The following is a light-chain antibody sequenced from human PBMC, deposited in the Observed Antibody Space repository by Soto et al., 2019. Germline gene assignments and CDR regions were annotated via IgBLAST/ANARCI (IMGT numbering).Light chain of an antibody. CDR2: GSS. Sequence: IALTQPAATLSVSPGEIATVSCTSTETISTNLAWFQRKPGQPPRLLIYGSSTRATGVPETFSGSGSGTEFTLIIRSLQSEDVALYYCQQYSTWPPAITFGPGTRLEIK. CDR1: ETISTN. J-gene: IGKJ5*01. CDR3: QQYSTWPPAIT. V-gene: IGKV3-15*01.